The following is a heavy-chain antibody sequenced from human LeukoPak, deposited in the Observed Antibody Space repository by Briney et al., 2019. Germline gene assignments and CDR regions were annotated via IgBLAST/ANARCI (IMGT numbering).Heavy chain of an antibody. J-gene: IGHJ4*02. CDR2: ISAYNGKT. CDR1: GYTFTSYG. CDR3: ARDGPDYGDYINFDY. V-gene: IGHV1-18*01. D-gene: IGHD4-17*01. Sequence: ASVKDSCKASGYTFTSYGITWVRQAPGQGLEWMAWISAYNGKTNYAQRFQGRVTMTTDTSTSTAYMELRSLRSDDTAVYYCARDGPDYGDYINFDYWGQGTLVTVSS.